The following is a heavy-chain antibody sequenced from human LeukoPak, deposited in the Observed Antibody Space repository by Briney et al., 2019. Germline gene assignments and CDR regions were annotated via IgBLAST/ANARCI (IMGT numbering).Heavy chain of an antibody. Sequence: ASVKVSCKASGYTFTGYYMHWVRQAPGQGLEWMGWINPNSGGTNYAQNFQGRVTMTRDTSISTAYMELSSLRSDDTAVYYCACGGYSSGSDYWGQGTLVTVSS. J-gene: IGHJ4*02. CDR3: ACGGYSSGSDY. V-gene: IGHV1-2*02. CDR1: GYTFTGYY. CDR2: INPNSGGT. D-gene: IGHD5-12*01.